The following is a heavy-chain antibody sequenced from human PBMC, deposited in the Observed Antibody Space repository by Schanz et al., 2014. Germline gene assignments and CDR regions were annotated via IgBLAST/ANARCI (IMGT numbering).Heavy chain of an antibody. J-gene: IGHJ6*02. CDR2: ISSGGTTI. CDR3: ARYGFRKFGVVYGLAV. CDR1: GFSFSSYS. V-gene: IGHV3-48*02. Sequence: EVQLVESGGGLVQPGESLRLSCAVSGFSFSSYSMSWVRQAPGKGLEWIAYISSGGTTIYYADSVKGRFTISRDNAKSSLYLQMNSLRDEDTAVYYCARYGFRKFGVVYGLAVWGQGTTVTVS. D-gene: IGHD3-3*01.